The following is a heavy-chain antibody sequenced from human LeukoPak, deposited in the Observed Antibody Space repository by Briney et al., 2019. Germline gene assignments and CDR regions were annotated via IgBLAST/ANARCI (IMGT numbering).Heavy chain of an antibody. Sequence: GGSLRLSCAASGFTFSSYSMNWVRQAPGKGLEWVSSISSSSSYIYYADSVKGRFTISRDNAKNSLYLQMNSLRAEDTAVYYCARDPDNSGWYHWFDPWGQGTLVTVSS. D-gene: IGHD6-19*01. CDR3: ARDPDNSGWYHWFDP. V-gene: IGHV3-21*01. J-gene: IGHJ5*02. CDR2: ISSSSSYI. CDR1: GFTFSSYS.